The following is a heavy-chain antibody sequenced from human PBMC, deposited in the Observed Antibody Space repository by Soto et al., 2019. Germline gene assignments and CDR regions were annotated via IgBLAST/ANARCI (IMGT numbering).Heavy chain of an antibody. D-gene: IGHD6-25*01. CDR1: GYIFTAYH. CDR3: ARNMDYYSGRSSGNGHGV. CDR2: INPKFGDT. V-gene: IGHV1-2*02. Sequence: QVRLVQSGAEVKEPGDSVRVSCEASGYIFTAYHIHWVRQAPGQGLEWMGWINPKFGDTGYAQDFQGRVSMTSDMSISTVYMELSRLTSDDTAIYYCARNMDYYSGRSSGNGHGVWGQGTTVTVFS. J-gene: IGHJ6*02.